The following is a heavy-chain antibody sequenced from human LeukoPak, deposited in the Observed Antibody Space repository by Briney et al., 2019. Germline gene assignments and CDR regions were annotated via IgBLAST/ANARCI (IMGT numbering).Heavy chain of an antibody. CDR2: INVDGTAE. CDR1: GFSFSTIY. J-gene: IGHJ3*02. V-gene: IGHV3-7*03. Sequence: GGSLRLSCAASGFSFSTIYMSWVRQTPGQGLEWVANINVDGTAEYYVDSVKGRFTISRDNAKNSLYLQMNSLRAEDTAVYYRARDPYRFAFDIWGQGTVVLVSS. CDR3: ARDPYRFAFDI. D-gene: IGHD1-26*01.